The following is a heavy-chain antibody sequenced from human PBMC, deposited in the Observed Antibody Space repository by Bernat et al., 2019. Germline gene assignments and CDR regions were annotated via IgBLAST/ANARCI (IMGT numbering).Heavy chain of an antibody. J-gene: IGHJ6*02. CDR2: IYSGGST. D-gene: IGHD3-9*01. CDR3: ARDPTDYDILTASMENSAYGMDV. V-gene: IGHV3-53*02. CDR1: GFTVSSNY. Sequence: EVQLVETGGGLIQPGGSLRLSCAASGFTVSSNYMSWVRQAPGKGLEWASVIYSGGSTYYADSVKSRFTISRDNSKNTLYLQMNSRRAEDTAVYYCARDPTDYDILTASMENSAYGMDVWGQGTTVTVSS.